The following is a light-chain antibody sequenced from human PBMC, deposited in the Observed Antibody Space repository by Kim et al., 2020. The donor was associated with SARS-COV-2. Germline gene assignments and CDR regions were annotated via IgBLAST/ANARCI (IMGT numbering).Light chain of an antibody. CDR3: QQYGNSPIT. J-gene: IGKJ5*01. CDR2: GAS. Sequence: EIVLTQSPGTLSLSPGERATLSCRASQSVSSNYVAWYQQKPGQAPRLLIYGASSRATGIPDRFSGSGSGTDFTLTISRLEPEDFAVYYCQQYGNSPITFGQGTRLEIK. V-gene: IGKV3-20*01. CDR1: QSVSSNY.